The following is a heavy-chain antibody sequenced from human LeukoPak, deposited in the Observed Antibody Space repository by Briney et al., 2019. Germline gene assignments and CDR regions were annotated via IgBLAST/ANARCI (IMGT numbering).Heavy chain of an antibody. D-gene: IGHD3-16*01. J-gene: IGHJ3*02. CDR3: ARRGNAFDI. CDR2: INSDGDSA. CDR1: GFSFSTHA. Sequence: PGGSLRLSCVASGFSFSTHAMTWVRQAPGKGLEWVSFINSDGDSAYYADFVKGRFTISRDNSKNTLYLQMNSLRAEDTALYYCARRGNAFDIWGQGTMVTVSS. V-gene: IGHV3-23*01.